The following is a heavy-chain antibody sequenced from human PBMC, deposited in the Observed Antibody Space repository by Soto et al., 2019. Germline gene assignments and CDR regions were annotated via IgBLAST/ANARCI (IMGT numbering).Heavy chain of an antibody. CDR1: GFTFSSYG. CDR3: ATLSSCSGGSCSYFDC. CDR2: ISYDGSNK. V-gene: IGHV3-30*03. Sequence: QVQLVESGGGVVQPGRSLRLSCAASGFTFSSYGMHWVRQAPGKGLEWVAVISYDGSNKYYADSVKGRFTISRDNSKNTLYLQMNSLRAEDTAVYYCATLSSCSGGSCSYFDCWGQGTLVTVSS. D-gene: IGHD2-15*01. J-gene: IGHJ4*02.